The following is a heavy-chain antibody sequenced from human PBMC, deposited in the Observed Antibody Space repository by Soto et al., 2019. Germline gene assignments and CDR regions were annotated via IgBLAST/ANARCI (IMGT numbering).Heavy chain of an antibody. D-gene: IGHD5-12*01. V-gene: IGHV4-31*01. CDR2: VFYTGST. CDR1: GGSISRGGHY. Sequence: SETLSLTCTVSGGSISRGGHYWNWIRQHPGKGLEWVGYVFYTGSTFYNPSLKSLGTILVDTSKNQFSLKLSSVTAADTAVYYCSRDSCGNAGGCLESWGHGTLVTVSS. CDR3: SRDSCGNAGGCLES. J-gene: IGHJ5*01.